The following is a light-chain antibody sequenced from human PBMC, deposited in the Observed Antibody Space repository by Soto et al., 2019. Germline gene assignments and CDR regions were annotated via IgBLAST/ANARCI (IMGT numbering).Light chain of an antibody. CDR3: QQLNSSPPIT. CDR2: DAS. Sequence: IVLTQSPATLSLSPGERATLSCRASHSGSSYLAWYQQKPGQAPRLLIYDASNRATGIPARFSGSGSGTDFTLTISSLQPEDFATYYCQQLNSSPPITFGQGTRLEIK. CDR1: HSGSSY. J-gene: IGKJ5*01. V-gene: IGKV3-11*01.